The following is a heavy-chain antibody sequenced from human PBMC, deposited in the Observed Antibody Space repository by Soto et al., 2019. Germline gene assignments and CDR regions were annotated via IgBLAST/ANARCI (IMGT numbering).Heavy chain of an antibody. D-gene: IGHD1-7*01. V-gene: IGHV1-69*13. CDR1: GCTFSSYA. Sequence: SVKVSCKASGCTFSSYAISWVRQAPGQGLEWMGGIIPIFGTANYAQKFQGRVTITADESTSTAYMELSSLRSEDTAVYYCARSSGYNWNYGNFDVWGQGTLVTVSS. J-gene: IGHJ4*02. CDR3: ARSSGYNWNYGNFDV. CDR2: IIPIFGTA.